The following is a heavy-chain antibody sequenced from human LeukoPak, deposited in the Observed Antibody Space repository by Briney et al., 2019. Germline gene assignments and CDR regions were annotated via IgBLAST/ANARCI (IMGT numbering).Heavy chain of an antibody. CDR2: IIPIFGTA. CDR1: GGTFSSYA. J-gene: IGHJ6*02. CDR3: ARGMGVATIYYYYYGMDV. V-gene: IGHV1-69*13. D-gene: IGHD5-12*01. Sequence: SVTVSCKASGGTFSSYAISWVRQAPGQGLEWMGGIIPIFGTANYAQKFQGRVTITADESTSTAYMELSSLRSEDTAVYYCARGMGVATIYYYYYGMDVWGQGTTVTVSS.